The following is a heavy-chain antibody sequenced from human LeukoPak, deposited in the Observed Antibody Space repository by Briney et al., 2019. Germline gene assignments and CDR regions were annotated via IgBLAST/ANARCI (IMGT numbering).Heavy chain of an antibody. CDR3: ARHRAGYYYDSSGYSDY. CDR2: INHSGST. Sequence: SETLSLTCAVYGGSFSDYYWSWIRQSPGKGLEWIGEINHSGSTNYNPSLKSRVTISVDTSKNQFSLKLSSVTAADTAVYYCARHRAGYYYDSSGYSDYWGQGTLVTVSS. J-gene: IGHJ4*02. D-gene: IGHD3-22*01. CDR1: GGSFSDYY. V-gene: IGHV4-34*01.